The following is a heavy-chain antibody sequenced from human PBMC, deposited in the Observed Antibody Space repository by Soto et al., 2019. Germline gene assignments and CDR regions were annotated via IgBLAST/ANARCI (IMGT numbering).Heavy chain of an antibody. Sequence: PGGSLRLSCAASGFTFSSTAMSWVRQAPGKGLEWVSTFRESGGTTHYADSVKGRFTISRDTSKNMLYLQMDSLRDEDTAVYYCARDGSIFGVVITYFEYWGQGTLVTVSS. CDR2: FRESGGTT. J-gene: IGHJ4*02. CDR1: GFTFSSTA. D-gene: IGHD3-3*01. V-gene: IGHV3-23*01. CDR3: ARDGSIFGVVITYFEY.